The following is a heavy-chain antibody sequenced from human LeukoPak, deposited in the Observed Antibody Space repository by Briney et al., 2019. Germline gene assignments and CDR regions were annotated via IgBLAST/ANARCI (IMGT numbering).Heavy chain of an antibody. J-gene: IGHJ5*02. CDR2: ISGSGGST. V-gene: IGHV3-23*01. CDR1: GFTFSSYA. CDR3: AKDRVHPGIAAAVPWFDP. Sequence: GGSLRLSCAASGFTFSSYAMSWVRQAPGKGLEWVSAISGSGGSTYYADPVKGRFTISRDNSKNTLYLQMNSLRAEDTAVYYCAKDRVHPGIAAAVPWFDPWGQGTLVTVSS. D-gene: IGHD6-13*01.